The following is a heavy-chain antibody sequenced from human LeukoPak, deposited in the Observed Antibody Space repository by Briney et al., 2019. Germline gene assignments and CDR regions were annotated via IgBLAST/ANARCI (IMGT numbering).Heavy chain of an antibody. J-gene: IGHJ4*02. V-gene: IGHV3-21*06. CDR2: ISGSSKSI. CDR3: VRGAYSSSWLNFDY. D-gene: IGHD6-13*01. CDR1: GFSFSSHA. Sequence: GGSLRLSCATSGFSFSSHAMNWVRQAPGQGLEWVSSISGSSKSIDYADSLKGRFAISRDNARNSLFLQMNSLRVEDTGVYYCVRGAYSSSWLNFDYWGQGALVTVSS.